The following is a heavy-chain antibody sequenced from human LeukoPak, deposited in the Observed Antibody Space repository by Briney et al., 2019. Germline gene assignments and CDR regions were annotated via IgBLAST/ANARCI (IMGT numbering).Heavy chain of an antibody. CDR1: GFTFSSYG. D-gene: IGHD6-19*01. V-gene: IGHV3-30*18. CDR3: AKKRGIAVAGTLLFPFDY. CDR2: ISYDGSNK. Sequence: GGSLRLSCAASGFTFSSYGMHWVRQAPGKGLEWVAVISYDGSNKYYADSVKGRFTLSRDNSKNTLYLQMNSLRAEDTAVYYCAKKRGIAVAGTLLFPFDYWGQGTLVIVSS. J-gene: IGHJ4*02.